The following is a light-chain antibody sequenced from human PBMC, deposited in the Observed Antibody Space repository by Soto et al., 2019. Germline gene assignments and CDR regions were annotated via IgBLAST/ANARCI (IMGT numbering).Light chain of an antibody. CDR1: QSISGSN. CDR2: GAS. J-gene: IGKJ1*01. Sequence: EIVLTQSPGTLSLSPGERATLSCRASQSISGSNLAWYQQKPDQPPRLLIYGASTRATGIPDRFSGSGSGTDFALTISRLEPEDFAVYYCQQYGTSPRTFGQGTKVEIK. V-gene: IGKV3-20*01. CDR3: QQYGTSPRT.